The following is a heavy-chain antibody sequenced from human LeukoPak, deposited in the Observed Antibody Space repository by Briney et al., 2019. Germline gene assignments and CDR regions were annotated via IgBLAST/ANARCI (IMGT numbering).Heavy chain of an antibody. V-gene: IGHV4-59*01. CDR2: IYYTGSV. D-gene: IGHD6-19*01. Sequence: SETLSLTCSVSGGSITTSYWSWIRQPPGKGLEWIGYIYYTGSVNYNPSLRSRVTISVDPSQNQFFLELNSVTAADTAVYYCAREGVAGTPWWYFDLWGRGTLVTVSS. J-gene: IGHJ2*01. CDR3: AREGVAGTPWWYFDL. CDR1: GGSITTSY.